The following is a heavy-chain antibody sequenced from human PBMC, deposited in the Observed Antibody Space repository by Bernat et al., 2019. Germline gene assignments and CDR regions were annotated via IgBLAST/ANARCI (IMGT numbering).Heavy chain of an antibody. D-gene: IGHD6-19*01. V-gene: IGHV4-59*08. Sequence: QVQLQESGPGLVKSSETLSLTCSVSGGSVSGYYWSWVRQPPGKGLEWIGYIYYSGTTNYNPSLKSRVTLSIDTSKNQFSLKLRSVTAADPAVYYCARRGSGWFFDYWGPGTLAIVSS. CDR2: IYYSGTT. CDR3: ARRGSGWFFDY. CDR1: GGSVSGYY. J-gene: IGHJ4*02.